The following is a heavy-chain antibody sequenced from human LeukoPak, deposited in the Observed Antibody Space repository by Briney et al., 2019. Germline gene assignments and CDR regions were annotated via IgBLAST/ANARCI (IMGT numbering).Heavy chain of an antibody. CDR2: IYYSGST. V-gene: IGHV4-39*01. CDR3: SRHVCSLGGNLEGHWFDP. CDR1: GGSISSSSYY. J-gene: IGHJ5*02. Sequence: PSETLSLTCTVSGGSISSSSYYWGWIRQPPGKGLEWIGSIYYSGSTYYNPSLKSRVTISVDTSKNQFSLKLSSVTAADTAVYYCSRHVCSLGGNLEGHWFDPWGQGTLVTVSS. D-gene: IGHD4-23*01.